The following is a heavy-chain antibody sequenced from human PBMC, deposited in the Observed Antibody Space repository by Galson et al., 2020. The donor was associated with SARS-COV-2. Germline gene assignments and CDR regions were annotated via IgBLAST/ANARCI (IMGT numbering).Heavy chain of an antibody. J-gene: IGHJ6*02. CDR1: GFTFSSYA. CDR3: AKDPGGGSYQYYYYYYGMDV. CDR2: ISGSGGST. Sequence: GGSLRLSCAASGFTFSSYAMSWVRQAPGKGLEWVSAISGSGGSTYYADSVKGRFTISRDNSKNTLYLQMNSLRAEDTAVYYCAKDPGGGSYQYYYYYYGMDVWGQGTTVTVSS. D-gene: IGHD1-26*01. V-gene: IGHV3-23*01.